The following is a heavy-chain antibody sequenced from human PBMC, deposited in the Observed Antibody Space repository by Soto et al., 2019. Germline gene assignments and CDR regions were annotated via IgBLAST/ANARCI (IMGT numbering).Heavy chain of an antibody. CDR3: ARGPATAPDAY. CDR1: GGTFSSYA. CDR2: INPSGGTT. Sequence: ASVKVSCKASGGTFSSYAISWVRQAPGQGLEWMGIINPSGGTTTYAQKFQGRVTMTRDTSTSTVYMELSSLRSEDTAVYYCARGPATAPDAYWGLGTLVTVSS. V-gene: IGHV1-46*01. J-gene: IGHJ4*02. D-gene: IGHD2-2*01.